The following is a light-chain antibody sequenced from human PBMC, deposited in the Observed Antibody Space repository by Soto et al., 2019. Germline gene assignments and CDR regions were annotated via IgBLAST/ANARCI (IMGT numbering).Light chain of an antibody. V-gene: IGLV1-47*02. CDR1: SSNIGSNY. CDR3: AAWDDSLSAWV. Sequence: QPVLTQPPSASGTPGQSVTISCSGSSSNIGSNYVYWYQKLPGTAPRLLIYTNNQRPSGVPDRFSGSKSGTSASLVISGLRSEDEADYYCAAWDDSLSAWVFGGGTKLTVL. J-gene: IGLJ3*02. CDR2: TNN.